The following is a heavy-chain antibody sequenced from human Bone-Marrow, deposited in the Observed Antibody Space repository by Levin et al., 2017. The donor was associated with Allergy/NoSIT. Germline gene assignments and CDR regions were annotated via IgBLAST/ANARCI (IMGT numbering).Heavy chain of an antibody. Sequence: SETLSLTCTVSGFSISSGYYWGWVRQSPGKGLEWIGSMYHTGNTYYNPPRKRRVTLFVDASKNQFFLRLTSVTAADTAVYYCARDTDNHEYYQFDYWGQGTLVIVSS. CDR3: ARDTDNHEYYQFDY. CDR2: MYHTGNT. CDR1: GFSISSGYY. J-gene: IGHJ4*02. V-gene: IGHV4-38-2*02. D-gene: IGHD2/OR15-2a*01.